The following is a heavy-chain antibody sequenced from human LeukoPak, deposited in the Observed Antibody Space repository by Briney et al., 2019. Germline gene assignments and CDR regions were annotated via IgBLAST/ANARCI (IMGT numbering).Heavy chain of an antibody. CDR3: AAEVDTAGGYFDY. Sequence: SETLSLTCTVSGGSISSGGYYWSWIRQRPGKGLEWIGYIYYSGSTYYNPSLKSRVTISVDTSKNQFSLKLSSVTAADTAVYYCAAEVDTAGGYFDYWGQGTLVTVSS. J-gene: IGHJ4*02. V-gene: IGHV4-31*03. CDR1: GGSISSGGYY. D-gene: IGHD5-18*01. CDR2: IYYSGST.